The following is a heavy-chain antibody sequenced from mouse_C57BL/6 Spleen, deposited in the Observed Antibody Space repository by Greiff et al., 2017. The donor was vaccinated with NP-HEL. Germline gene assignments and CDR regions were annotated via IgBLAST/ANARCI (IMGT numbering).Heavy chain of an antibody. D-gene: IGHD5-1*01. V-gene: IGHV1-53*01. CDR2: INPSNGGT. CDR1: GYTFTSYW. Sequence: QVQLQQPGTELVKPGASGYTFTSYWMHWVKQRPGQGLEWIGNINPSNGGTNYNEKFKSKATLTVDKSSSTAYMQLSSLTSEDSAVYYCARWSNYAMDYWGQGTSVTVSS. CDR3: ARWSNYAMDY. J-gene: IGHJ4*01.